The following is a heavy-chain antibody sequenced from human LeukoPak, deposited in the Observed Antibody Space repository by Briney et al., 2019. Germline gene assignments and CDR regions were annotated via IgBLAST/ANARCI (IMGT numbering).Heavy chain of an antibody. J-gene: IGHJ6*02. V-gene: IGHV1-69*04. Sequence: ASVKVSCKASGGTFSSYAISWVRQAPGQGLEWMGRIIPILGIANYAQKFQGRVTITADRSTSTAYMELSSLRSEDTAVYYCARSLRSYYYGMDVWGQGTTVTVSS. CDR3: ARSLRSYYYGMDV. CDR2: IIPILGIA. CDR1: GGTFSSYA.